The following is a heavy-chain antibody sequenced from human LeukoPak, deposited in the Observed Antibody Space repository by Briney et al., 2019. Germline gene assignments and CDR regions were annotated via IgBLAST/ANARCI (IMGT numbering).Heavy chain of an antibody. CDR1: GGSISSGGYY. CDR2: IYHSGST. CDR3: ARLTMFRGVIYGTDWHSDL. V-gene: IGHV4-30-2*01. J-gene: IGHJ2*01. D-gene: IGHD3-10*01. Sequence: PSETLSLTCTVSGGSISSGGYYWSWIRPPPGKGLEWIGYIYHSGSTYYNPSLKSRVTISLDTSKNQFSLKLSSVTAADTAVYYCARLTMFRGVIYGTDWHSDLWGRGTLVTVSS.